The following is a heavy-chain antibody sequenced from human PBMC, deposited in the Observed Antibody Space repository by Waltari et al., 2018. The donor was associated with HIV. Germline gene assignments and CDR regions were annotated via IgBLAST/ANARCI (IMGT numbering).Heavy chain of an antibody. V-gene: IGHV1-8*01. CDR3: ARAARIAARPGHWFDP. CDR1: GYTFTSYA. CDR2: MNPNSGNT. J-gene: IGHJ5*02. Sequence: QVQVVQSGAEVKKPGASVKVSCKASGYTFTSYAINWVRQATGQGLEWMGWMNPNSGNTGYAQKFQGRVTMTRNTSISTAYMELSSLRSEDTAVYYCARAARIAARPGHWFDPWGQGTLVTVSS. D-gene: IGHD6-6*01.